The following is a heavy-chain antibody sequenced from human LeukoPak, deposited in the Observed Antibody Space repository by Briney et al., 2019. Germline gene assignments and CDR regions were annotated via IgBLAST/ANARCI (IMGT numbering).Heavy chain of an antibody. CDR1: GGTFSSYA. D-gene: IGHD5-18*01. V-gene: IGHV1-69*05. CDR2: IIPIFGTA. J-gene: IGHJ4*02. Sequence: ASVKVSCKASGGTFSSYAISWVRQAPGQGLEWMGRIIPIFGTANYAQKFQGRVTITTDESTSTAYMELSSLRSEDTAVYYCARDQGHSYGIGLIADYWGQGTLVTVSS. CDR3: ARDQGHSYGIGLIADY.